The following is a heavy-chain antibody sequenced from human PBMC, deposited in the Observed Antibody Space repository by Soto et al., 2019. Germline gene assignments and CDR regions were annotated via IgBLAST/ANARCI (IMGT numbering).Heavy chain of an antibody. CDR3: AVDIVVVVAATPGL. CDR2: IMPNGGNA. D-gene: IGHD2-15*01. CDR1: GFTFSTYA. J-gene: IGHJ4*02. V-gene: IGHV3-30-3*01. Sequence: GGSLRHACIVSGFTFSTYAIDWARQAPGKGLEWVAVIMPNGGNASYADSVKGRFTISRDNAKNTLYLQMNSLRAEDTAVYYCAVDIVVVVAATPGLWGQGTLVTVSS.